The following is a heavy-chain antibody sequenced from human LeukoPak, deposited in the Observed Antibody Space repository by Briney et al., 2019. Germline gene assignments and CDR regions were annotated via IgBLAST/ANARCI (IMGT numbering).Heavy chain of an antibody. Sequence: ASVKVSCKASGYTFTSYGISWVRQAPGQGLEWMGWISAYNGNTNYAQKLQGRVTMTTDTSTSTAYMELRSLRSDDTAVYYCARDTPMVRGVIVVRWFDPWGQGTLVTVSS. J-gene: IGHJ5*02. CDR3: ARDTPMVRGVIVVRWFDP. D-gene: IGHD3-10*01. CDR2: ISAYNGNT. V-gene: IGHV1-18*01. CDR1: GYTFTSYG.